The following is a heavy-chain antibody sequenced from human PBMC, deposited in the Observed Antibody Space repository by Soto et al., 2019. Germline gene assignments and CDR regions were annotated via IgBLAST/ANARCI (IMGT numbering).Heavy chain of an antibody. CDR2: IYHSGST. V-gene: IGHV4-30-2*01. J-gene: IGHJ5*02. Sequence: SETLSLTCAVPGGSISSGGYSWSWIRHPPGKGLEWIGYIYHSGSTYYNPSLKSRVTISVDRSKNQFSLKLSSVTAADTAVYYCARGYGTGGFDPWGQGTLVTVSS. D-gene: IGHD3-10*01. CDR1: GGSISSGGYS. CDR3: ARGYGTGGFDP.